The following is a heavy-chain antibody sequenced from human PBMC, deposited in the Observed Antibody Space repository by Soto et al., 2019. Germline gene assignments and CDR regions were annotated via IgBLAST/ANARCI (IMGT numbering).Heavy chain of an antibody. D-gene: IGHD2-2*01. V-gene: IGHV3-13*01. CDR1: GFTFSSYD. Sequence: GVLRLSCAASGFTFSSYDMHWVRQATGKGLEWVSAIGTAGDTYYPGSVKGRFTISRENSKNSLYLQMNSLRAGDTAVYYCARGRLPAAHSYYYGMDVWGQGTTVTVSS. CDR2: IGTAGDT. CDR3: ARGRLPAAHSYYYGMDV. J-gene: IGHJ6*02.